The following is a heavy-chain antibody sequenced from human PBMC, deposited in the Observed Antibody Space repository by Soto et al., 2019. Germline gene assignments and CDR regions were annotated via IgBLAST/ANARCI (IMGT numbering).Heavy chain of an antibody. CDR2: ISRSGSTI. CDR3: ARYAPIAAAGTPFDY. J-gene: IGHJ4*02. V-gene: IGHV3-48*03. D-gene: IGHD6-13*01. CDR1: GFTFSSYE. Sequence: EVQLVESGGGLVQPGGSLRLSCAASGFTFSSYEMNWVRQAPGKGLEWVSYISRSGSTIYYADSVKGRFTISRDNAKNSLYLQMNSLRAEDTAVYYCARYAPIAAAGTPFDYWGQGTLVTVSS.